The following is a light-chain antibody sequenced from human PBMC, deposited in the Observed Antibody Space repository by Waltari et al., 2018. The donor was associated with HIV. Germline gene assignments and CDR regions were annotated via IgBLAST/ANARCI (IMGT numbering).Light chain of an antibody. CDR3: QSYDSSLSGWV. Sequence: QSVLTQPPPVSGAPGQRVTISCTGSNSNIGAGYDIPWYQQLPGTAPKLLIYGNSKRPSGVPDRFSGSKSGTSASLAITGLQAEDEADYYCQSYDSSLSGWVFGGGTKLTVL. CDR2: GNS. CDR1: NSNIGAGYD. J-gene: IGLJ3*02. V-gene: IGLV1-40*01.